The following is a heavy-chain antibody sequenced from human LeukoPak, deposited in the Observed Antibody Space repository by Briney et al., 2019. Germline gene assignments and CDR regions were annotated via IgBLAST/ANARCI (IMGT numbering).Heavy chain of an antibody. CDR1: GGTFSSYA. V-gene: IGHV1-69*06. J-gene: IGHJ6*03. CDR2: IIPIFGTA. D-gene: IGHD2-15*01. CDR3: ASGVVVVAATLRYYYYYMDV. Sequence: SVKVSCTASGGTFSSYAISWVRQAPGQGLEWMGGIIPIFGTANYAQKFQGRVTITADKPTSTAYMELSSLRSEDTAVYYCASGVVVVAATLRYYYYYMDVWGKGTTVTVSS.